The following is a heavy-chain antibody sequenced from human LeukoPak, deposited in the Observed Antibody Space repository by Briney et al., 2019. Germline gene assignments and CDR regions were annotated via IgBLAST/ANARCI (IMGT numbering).Heavy chain of an antibody. V-gene: IGHV4-59*08. CDR3: ARAYYGDFFDY. CDR1: GGAISNYY. J-gene: IGHJ4*02. D-gene: IGHD4-17*01. Sequence: SETLSLTCNVSGGAISNYYWSWIRQPPGKGLEWIGYINYSGSAFYDPSVKSRVTISVDTSKNQFSLKLNSVTAADTAVYYCARAYYGDFFDYWGQGTLVTVSS. CDR2: INYSGSA.